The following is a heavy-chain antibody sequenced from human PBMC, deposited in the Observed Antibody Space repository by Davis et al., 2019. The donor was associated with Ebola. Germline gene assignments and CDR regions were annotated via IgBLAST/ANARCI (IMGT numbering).Heavy chain of an antibody. CDR2: ISYDGSNK. V-gene: IGHV3-30-3*01. J-gene: IGHJ4*02. CDR1: GFTFSSYA. Sequence: GESLKISCAASGFTFSSYAMHCVRQPPGKGLEWVAVISYDGSNKYYADSVKGRFTISRDNSKNTLYLQMNSLRAEDTAVYYCARDQYYYDSSGYLDYWGQGTLVTVSS. CDR3: ARDQYYYDSSGYLDY. D-gene: IGHD3-22*01.